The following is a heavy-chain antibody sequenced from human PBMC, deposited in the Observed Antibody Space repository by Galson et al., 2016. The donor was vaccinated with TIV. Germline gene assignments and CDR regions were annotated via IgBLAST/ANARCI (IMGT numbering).Heavy chain of an antibody. D-gene: IGHD4-11*01. V-gene: IGHV3-48*01. CDR3: ARSLQYSNFVFDS. CDR1: GFTFSTHS. Sequence: SLRLSCAASGFTFSTHSVNWIRQAPGKGLQWLSYISGTSNTIYYAESVKGRFTISRDNAKNSLYLEMNGLRSEDTAVYYCARSLQYSNFVFDSWGQGTLFTVAS. J-gene: IGHJ5*01. CDR2: ISGTSNTI.